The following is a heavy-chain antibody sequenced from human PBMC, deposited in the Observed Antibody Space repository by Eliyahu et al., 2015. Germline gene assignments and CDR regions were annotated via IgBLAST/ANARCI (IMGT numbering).Heavy chain of an antibody. V-gene: IGHV1-18*04. J-gene: IGHJ5*02. Sequence: EVKKPGASVKVSCKASGYTFTSYGISWVRQAPGQGLEWLGWISAYKGNTNYAQKFQGRVTMTTDTSTSTAYMELRSLRSDDTAVYFCARGRYNWNERWFDPWGPGTLVAVSS. CDR2: ISAYKGNT. D-gene: IGHD1-1*01. CDR3: ARGRYNWNERWFDP. CDR1: GYTFTSYG.